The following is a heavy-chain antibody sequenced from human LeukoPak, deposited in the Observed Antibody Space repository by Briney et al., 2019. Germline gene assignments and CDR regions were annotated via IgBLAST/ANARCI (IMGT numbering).Heavy chain of an antibody. CDR3: ARLPAAINGYFDP. Sequence: GGSLRLSCAASGFTFSSYAMSWVRQAPGKGLGWVSAISGGGAGTYYADSVKGRFTISRDNSKNTLYLQMYSLRAEDTAVYYCARLPAAINGYFDPWGQGTLVTVSS. D-gene: IGHD2-2*01. V-gene: IGHV3-23*01. CDR2: ISGGGAGT. J-gene: IGHJ5*02. CDR1: GFTFSSYA.